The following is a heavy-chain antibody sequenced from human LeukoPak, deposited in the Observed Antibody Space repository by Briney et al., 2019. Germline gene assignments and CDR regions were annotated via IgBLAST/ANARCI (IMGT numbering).Heavy chain of an antibody. V-gene: IGHV4-59*01. CDR1: GFTFSSYE. Sequence: GSLRLSCAVSGFTFSSYEMNWVRQPPGKGLEWIGYIYYSGSTNYNPSLKSRATISVDTSKNQFSLKLSSVTAADTAVYYCARVGHSYGSGAFDIWGQGTMVTVSS. CDR3: ARVGHSYGSGAFDI. CDR2: IYYSGST. J-gene: IGHJ3*02. D-gene: IGHD5-18*01.